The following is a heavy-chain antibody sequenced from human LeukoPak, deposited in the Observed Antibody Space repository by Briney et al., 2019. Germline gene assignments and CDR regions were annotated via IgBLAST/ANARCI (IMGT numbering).Heavy chain of an antibody. V-gene: IGHV4-59*01. D-gene: IGHD3-9*01. CDR3: ARALLTGYVDY. J-gene: IGHJ4*02. CDR2: IYYSGST. CDR1: GGSISSYY. Sequence: SETLSLTCPVSGGSISSYYWSWIRPPPGKGLEWIGYIYYSGSTNYNPSLKSRVTISVDTSKNQFSLKLSSVTAADTAVYYCARALLTGYVDYWGQGTLVTVSS.